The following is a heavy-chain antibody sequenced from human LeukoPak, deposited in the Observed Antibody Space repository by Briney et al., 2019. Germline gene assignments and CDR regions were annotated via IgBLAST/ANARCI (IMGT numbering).Heavy chain of an antibody. J-gene: IGHJ4*02. D-gene: IGHD7-27*01. CDR2: ISAYNGNT. Sequence: ASLTVSSTASGYTFTIFGIIWVRQAPGQGLEWMGWISAYNGNTNYAQKVQGRITMTTDRSTSTAYMELRSLRPDDTAVYYRARDNLGFDYWGQGTLVTVS. CDR3: ARDNLGFDY. CDR1: GYTFTIFG. V-gene: IGHV1-18*01.